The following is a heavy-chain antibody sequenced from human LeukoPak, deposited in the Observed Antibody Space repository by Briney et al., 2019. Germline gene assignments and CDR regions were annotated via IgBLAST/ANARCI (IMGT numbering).Heavy chain of an antibody. V-gene: IGHV1-46*01. Sequence: ASVKVSYKASGYSFTTYYIQWVRQAPGQGLEWMGMINPGGGSTNYAQEFQGRVTMTRDTSRSTVYMELSSLRSEDTAVYYCARVSGAVATSLFDYWGQGTLVTVSS. CDR2: INPGGGST. CDR1: GYSFTTYY. J-gene: IGHJ4*02. CDR3: ARVSGAVATSLFDY. D-gene: IGHD5-12*01.